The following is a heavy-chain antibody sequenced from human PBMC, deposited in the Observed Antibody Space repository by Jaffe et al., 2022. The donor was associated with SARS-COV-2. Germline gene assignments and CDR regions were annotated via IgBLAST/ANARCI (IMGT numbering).Heavy chain of an antibody. CDR2: IKQDGSEK. CDR1: GFLFHTYW. D-gene: IGHD3-16*01. J-gene: IGHJ2*01. V-gene: IGHV3-7*03. Sequence: EEQLVESGGGLVQPGGSLRLSCAASGFLFHTYWMSWVRQAPGKGLEWVADIKQDGSEKYYVDSVRGRFTISRDNSGNSLYLQVSSLRVEDTALYYCARERRLGVRYFDLWGRGTLVTVSS. CDR3: ARERRLGVRYFDL.